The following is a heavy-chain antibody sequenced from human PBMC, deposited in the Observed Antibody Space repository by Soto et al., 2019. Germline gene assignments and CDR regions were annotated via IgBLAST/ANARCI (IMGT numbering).Heavy chain of an antibody. Sequence: ASVKVSCKASGYTFTSYVISWVRQAPGQGLEWLGWISAYNGNTNYAQKLQGRVTMTTDTSTSTAYMELRSLRSDDTAVYYCARQIRRCSSTSCYALWWLDPWGQGTLVTVSS. V-gene: IGHV1-18*01. CDR2: ISAYNGNT. J-gene: IGHJ5*02. CDR3: ARQIRRCSSTSCYALWWLDP. CDR1: GYTFTSYV. D-gene: IGHD2-2*01.